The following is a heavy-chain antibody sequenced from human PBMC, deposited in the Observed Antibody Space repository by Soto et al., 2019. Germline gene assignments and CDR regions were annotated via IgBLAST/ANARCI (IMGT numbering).Heavy chain of an antibody. J-gene: IGHJ2*01. D-gene: IGHD1-26*01. CDR3: AISGNSRVYFDL. Sequence: QVQLVQSGAEVKKPGSSVKVSYKASGGTLNNFAVSWVRQAPGQGLEWMGGIVRRFGTANYAQKFQGRVTITSDESTRTAYMELRNLRSEDTAIYYCAISGNSRVYFDLWGRGTLVTVSS. V-gene: IGHV1-69*01. CDR2: IVRRFGTA. CDR1: GGTLNNFA.